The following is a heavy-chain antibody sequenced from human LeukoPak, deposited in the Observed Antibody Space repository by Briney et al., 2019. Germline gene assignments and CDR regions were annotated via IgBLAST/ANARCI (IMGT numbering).Heavy chain of an antibody. CDR2: ISYDGSNK. Sequence: PGRSLRLSCAASGFTFSSYGMHWVRQAPGKGLEWVAVISYDGSNKYYADSVKGRFTISRDNSKNTLYLQMNSLRAEDTAVYYCAKDGRGAVAGTFWGQGTLVTVSS. V-gene: IGHV3-30*18. J-gene: IGHJ4*02. D-gene: IGHD6-19*01. CDR1: GFTFSSYG. CDR3: AKDGRGAVAGTF.